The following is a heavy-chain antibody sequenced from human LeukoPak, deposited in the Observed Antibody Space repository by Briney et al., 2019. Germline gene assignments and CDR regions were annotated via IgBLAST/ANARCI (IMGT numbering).Heavy chain of an antibody. Sequence: SETLSLTCTVSGGSISSYYWSWIRQPPGKGLEWIGYIYYSGSTNYNPSLKSRVTISVDTSKNQFSLKLSSVTAADTAVYYCARVLNYYDFWSGPVDYWGQGTLVTVSS. D-gene: IGHD3-3*01. V-gene: IGHV4-59*12. J-gene: IGHJ4*02. CDR2: IYYSGST. CDR3: ARVLNYYDFWSGPVDY. CDR1: GGSISSYY.